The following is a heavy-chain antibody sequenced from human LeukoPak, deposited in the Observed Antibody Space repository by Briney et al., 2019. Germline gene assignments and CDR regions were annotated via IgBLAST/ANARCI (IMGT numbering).Heavy chain of an antibody. D-gene: IGHD1-1*01. Sequence: PSETLSLTCTVSGGSISSGSYYWNWIRQPAGKGLEWIGRMNASGNTNYNPSLKSRVTMSVDTSKNQFSLKLSSVTAADTAVYYCAKDPNTDWNYYYYYYMDVWGKGTTVTVSS. J-gene: IGHJ6*03. V-gene: IGHV4-61*02. CDR2: MNASGNT. CDR3: AKDPNTDWNYYYYYYMDV. CDR1: GGSISSGSYY.